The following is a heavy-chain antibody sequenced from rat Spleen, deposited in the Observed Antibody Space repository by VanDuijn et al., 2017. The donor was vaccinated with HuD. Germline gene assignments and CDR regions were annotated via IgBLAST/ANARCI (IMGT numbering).Heavy chain of an antibody. Sequence: EVQLVESGGGLVQPGRSLKLSCAASGFTFSNYYMAWVRQAPTKGLEWVAYISTGGGSTYYPDSVKGGFTISRDNAKSTLYLQMDSLRSEDTATYYCTTGYYSSYIYPGWFAYWGQGTLVTVSS. CDR2: ISTGGGST. V-gene: IGHV5-27*01. D-gene: IGHD1-2*01. J-gene: IGHJ3*01. CDR3: TTGYYSSYIYPGWFAY. CDR1: GFTFSNYY.